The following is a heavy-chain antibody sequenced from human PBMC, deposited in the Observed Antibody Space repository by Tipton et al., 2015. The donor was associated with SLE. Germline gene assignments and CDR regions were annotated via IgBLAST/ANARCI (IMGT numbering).Heavy chain of an antibody. J-gene: IGHJ5*02. CDR2: IYTSGST. CDR3: ARDNYYGSGSASRWFDP. Sequence: LRLSCTVSGGSVSSGSYYWNWIRQPAGKGLEWIGRIYTSGSTNYNPSLKSRVTISVDTSKNQFSLKLSSVTAADTAVYYCARDNYYGSGSASRWFDPWGQGTLVTVSS. CDR1: GGSVSSGSYY. V-gene: IGHV4-61*02. D-gene: IGHD3-10*01.